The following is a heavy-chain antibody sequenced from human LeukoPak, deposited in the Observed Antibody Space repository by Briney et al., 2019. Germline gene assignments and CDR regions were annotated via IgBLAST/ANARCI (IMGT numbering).Heavy chain of an antibody. CDR3: AKGTMIVVAVGDYFDY. Sequence: GRSLRLSCAASGFTLDDYAMHWVRQAPGKGLEWVSGISWNSVNIGCADSVKGRFTISRDNAKNSLYLQMNSLRAEDMALYYCAKGTMIVVAVGDYFDYWGQGTLVTVSS. D-gene: IGHD3-22*01. CDR1: GFTLDDYA. CDR2: ISWNSVNI. J-gene: IGHJ4*02. V-gene: IGHV3-9*03.